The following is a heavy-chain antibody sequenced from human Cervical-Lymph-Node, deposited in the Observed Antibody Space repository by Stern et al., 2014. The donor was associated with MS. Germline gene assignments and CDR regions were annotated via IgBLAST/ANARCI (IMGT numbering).Heavy chain of an antibody. Sequence: QVQLMQSGADVKKPGASVKVSCRSSGSTFTGYYIHWVRQAPGQGLEWMGWINPNTGGTNYAQKFQDRVTMTTDTSISTAYMELSRLRPDDTAVYYCAKLSHGSGRDSWGQGTLVTVSS. J-gene: IGHJ4*02. CDR2: INPNTGGT. D-gene: IGHD3-10*01. CDR3: AKLSHGSGRDS. CDR1: GSTFTGYY. V-gene: IGHV1-2*02.